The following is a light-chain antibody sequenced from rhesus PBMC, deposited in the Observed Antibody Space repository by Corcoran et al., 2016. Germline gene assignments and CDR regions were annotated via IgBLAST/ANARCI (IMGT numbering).Light chain of an antibody. CDR1: QSVRSY. Sequence: EIVMTQSPATLSLSPGERATLSCRASQSVRSYVAWYQQKLEQAPRLLNYGASNRAAGVPDRFSGRGSGTDFALIISSLEPEDGGVYYCQQYNNWMFTFGQGTKVEIK. CDR2: GAS. V-gene: IGKV3S9*01. CDR3: QQYNNWMFT. J-gene: IGKJ2*01.